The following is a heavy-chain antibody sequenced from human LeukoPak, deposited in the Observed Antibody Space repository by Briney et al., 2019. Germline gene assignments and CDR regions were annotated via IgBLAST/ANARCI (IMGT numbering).Heavy chain of an antibody. Sequence: NPSETLSLTCAVTGGFYSNDYWCSWVRQPPGKGLEWIGEIRHYDGHTKYNPSLRGRVTISIDKPRNHFSLTPTSVTAADTAIYYCASSIPIGWSPNTYWGQGILVIVSS. CDR3: ASSIPIGWSPNTY. V-gene: IGHV4-4*02. CDR2: IRHYDGHT. D-gene: IGHD6-19*01. J-gene: IGHJ4*02. CDR1: GGFYSNDYW.